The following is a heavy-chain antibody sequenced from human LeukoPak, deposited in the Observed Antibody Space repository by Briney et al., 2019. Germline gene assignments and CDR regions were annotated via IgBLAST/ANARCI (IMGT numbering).Heavy chain of an antibody. D-gene: IGHD6-13*01. V-gene: IGHV4-4*07. CDR3: ARLPPSRRVAAAGNFDY. CDR1: GGSISSYY. Sequence: SETLSLTCTVSGGSISSYYWSWIRQPAGKGLEWIGRIYTSGSTNYNPSLKSRVTISVDTSKNQFSLKLSSVTAADTAVYYCARLPPSRRVAAAGNFDYWGQGTLVTVSS. CDR2: IYTSGST. J-gene: IGHJ4*02.